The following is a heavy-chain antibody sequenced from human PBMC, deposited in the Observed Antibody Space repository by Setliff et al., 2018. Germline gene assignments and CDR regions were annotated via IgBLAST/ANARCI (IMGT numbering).Heavy chain of an antibody. CDR1: GYTFSRNY. CDR2: INPSSGRT. V-gene: IGHV1-46*01. D-gene: IGHD3-22*01. Sequence: ASVKVSCKAYGYTFSRNYITWVQQAPGLGLEWMGTINPSSGRTSYAQKFQGRVTMTRDTSTSTVYMDMSSLRSEDTAVYYCARASDSSGYYYADAFDVWGQGTMVTVSS. CDR3: ARASDSSGYYYADAFDV. J-gene: IGHJ3*01.